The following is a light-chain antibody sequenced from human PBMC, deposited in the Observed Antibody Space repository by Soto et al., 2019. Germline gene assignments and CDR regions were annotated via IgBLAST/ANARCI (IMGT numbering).Light chain of an antibody. CDR2: STN. Sequence: QTVVTQEPSFSVSPGRTVTLTCGLSSGSVSTSYYPIWYQQTPGQAPRTLIYSTNTRSSGVPDRFSGSILGNKAALTITGAQADDEPDYYSVLYMGSGIWVFGGGTKLTVL. J-gene: IGLJ3*02. V-gene: IGLV8-61*01. CDR3: VLYMGSGIWV. CDR1: SGSVSTSYY.